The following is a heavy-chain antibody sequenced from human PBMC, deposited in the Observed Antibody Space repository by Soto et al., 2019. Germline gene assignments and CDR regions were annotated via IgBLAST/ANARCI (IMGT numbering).Heavy chain of an antibody. J-gene: IGHJ3*02. CDR3: ARVVGDYDAFDI. CDR2: IIPILGIA. CDR1: GGTFSSYT. Sequence: SVKVSCKASGGTFSSYTISWVRQAPGQGLEWMGRIIPILGIANYAQKFQGRVTITADKSTSTAYMELSSLRSEDTAVYYCARVVGDYDAFDIWGQGTMVTVSS. D-gene: IGHD4-17*01. V-gene: IGHV1-69*02.